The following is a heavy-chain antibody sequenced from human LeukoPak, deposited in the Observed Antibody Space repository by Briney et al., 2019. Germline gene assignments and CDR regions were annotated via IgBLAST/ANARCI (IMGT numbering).Heavy chain of an antibody. J-gene: IGHJ4*02. CDR2: ISGSGGST. D-gene: IGHD5-12*01. V-gene: IGHV3-23*01. CDR3: AREIVATIDPDY. CDR1: GFTFSSYA. Sequence: PGGSLRLSCAASGFTFSSYAMSWVRQAPGKGLEWVSAISGSGGSTYYADSVKGRFTISRDNAKNSLYLQMNSLRAEDTAVYYCAREIVATIDPDYWGQGTLVTVSS.